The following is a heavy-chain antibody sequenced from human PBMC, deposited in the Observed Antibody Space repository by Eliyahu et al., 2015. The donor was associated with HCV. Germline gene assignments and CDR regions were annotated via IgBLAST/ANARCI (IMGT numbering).Heavy chain of an antibody. J-gene: IGHJ4*02. CDR3: ASRLASSGYSYAF. V-gene: IGHV4-39*07. Sequence: HLQLQESGPGLLKPSETLSLTCAVSDGSISTSTAYWGLVPPAPGQRGWCGVDIPYSGMATPNPSLMSRLIISVDVSKNQFSLKLSAVTAADTAVYFCASRLASSGYSYAFWGQGSLVTVSS. CDR2: IPYSGMA. D-gene: IGHD5-18*01. CDR1: DGSISTSTAY.